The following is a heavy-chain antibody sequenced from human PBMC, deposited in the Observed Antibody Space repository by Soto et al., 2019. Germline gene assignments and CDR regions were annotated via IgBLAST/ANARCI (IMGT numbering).Heavy chain of an antibody. Sequence: SETLSLTCAVYGGSFSGYYWSWIRQPPGKGLEWIGEINHSGSTNYNPSLKSRVTISVDTSKNQFSLKLSSVTAADTAVYYCARGLSGVSPLLGYCSGGSCYYMDVWGKGTTVTVSS. V-gene: IGHV4-34*01. CDR2: INHSGST. J-gene: IGHJ6*03. CDR3: ARGLSGVSPLLGYCSGGSCYYMDV. D-gene: IGHD2-15*01. CDR1: GGSFSGYY.